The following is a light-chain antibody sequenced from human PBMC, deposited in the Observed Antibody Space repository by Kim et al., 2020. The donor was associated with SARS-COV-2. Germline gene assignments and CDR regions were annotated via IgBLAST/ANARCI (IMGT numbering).Light chain of an antibody. V-gene: IGKV1-5*03. Sequence: DIQMTQSPSTLSTSVGDRVTITCRASQSIGNWLAWYQQKQGKAPKLLISRASNLQSGVPSRFSGSGSGTELTLTITSLQPDDFATYFCQQYHSYPLTFGGGTKVDIK. CDR3: QQYHSYPLT. J-gene: IGKJ4*01. CDR2: RAS. CDR1: QSIGNW.